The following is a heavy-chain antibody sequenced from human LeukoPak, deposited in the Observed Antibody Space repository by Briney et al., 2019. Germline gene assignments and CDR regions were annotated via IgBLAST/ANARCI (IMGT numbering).Heavy chain of an antibody. Sequence: PGGSLRLSCAASGFTFSSYSMNRVRQAPGKGLEWVSSISSSSSYIYYADSVKGRFNISRDNAKNSLHLQMNSLRAEDTAVYYCARDMRDYMDYYYSSMDVWGKGTTVTVSS. CDR3: ARDMRDYMDYYYSSMDV. V-gene: IGHV3-21*01. CDR2: ISSSSSYI. CDR1: GFTFSSYS. D-gene: IGHD4-11*01. J-gene: IGHJ6*03.